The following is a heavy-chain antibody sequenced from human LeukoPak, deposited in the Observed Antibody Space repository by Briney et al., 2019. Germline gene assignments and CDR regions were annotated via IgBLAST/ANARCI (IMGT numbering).Heavy chain of an antibody. D-gene: IGHD1-26*01. CDR2: INYDGSIA. Sequence: PGGSLRLSCAASGFTFSSHWMHWVRQAPGKGLVWVSRINYDGSIANYADSVKGRFTISRDNAKNTLYLRMDSLRDEDTAMYYCARVAVGATPIDYWGQGTLVTVSS. CDR3: ARVAVGATPIDY. V-gene: IGHV3-74*01. J-gene: IGHJ4*02. CDR1: GFTFSSHW.